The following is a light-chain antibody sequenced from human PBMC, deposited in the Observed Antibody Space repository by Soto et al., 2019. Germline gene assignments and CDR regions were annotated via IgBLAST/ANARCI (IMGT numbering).Light chain of an antibody. CDR2: AAS. Sequence: ETVMTQSPVTLSLSPGDRATLSCRASHSVRSNLAWYQQKPGQPPRLLIYAASTRATGIPGRFSGSGSGTEFTLTISSLQSEDFATYFCQQSSDFPLTFGGGTKVEIK. V-gene: IGKV3-15*01. CDR1: HSVRSN. J-gene: IGKJ4*01. CDR3: QQSSDFPLT.